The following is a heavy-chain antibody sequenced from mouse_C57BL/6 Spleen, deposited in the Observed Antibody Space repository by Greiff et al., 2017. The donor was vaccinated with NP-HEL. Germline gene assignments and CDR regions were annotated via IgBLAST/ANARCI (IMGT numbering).Heavy chain of an antibody. J-gene: IGHJ2*01. CDR2: IRLKSDNYAT. D-gene: IGHD1-1*01. CDR1: GFTFSNYW. CDR3: TPDDYGSSQYYFDY. Sequence: EVKLQESGGGLVQPGGSMKLSCVASGFTFSNYWMNWVRQSPEQGLEWVAQIRLKSDNYATLYAESVKGRFTISRDDSKSSVYLQMNNLRAEDTGIYYCTPDDYGSSQYYFDYWGQGTTLTVSS. V-gene: IGHV6-3*01.